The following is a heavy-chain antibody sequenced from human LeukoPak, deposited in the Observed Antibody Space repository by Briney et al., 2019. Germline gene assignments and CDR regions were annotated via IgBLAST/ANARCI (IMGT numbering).Heavy chain of an antibody. V-gene: IGHV3-33*08. CDR2: IWYDGSNK. J-gene: IGHJ4*02. CDR3: ARGLGAQQLVRAIDY. Sequence: GGSLRLSCAASGFTFSSYGMHWVRQAPGKGLEWVAVIWYDGSNKYYADSVKGRFTISRDNAKNSLYLQMNSLRAEDTAVYYCARGLGAQQLVRAIDYWGQGTLVTVSS. CDR1: GFTFSSYG. D-gene: IGHD6-13*01.